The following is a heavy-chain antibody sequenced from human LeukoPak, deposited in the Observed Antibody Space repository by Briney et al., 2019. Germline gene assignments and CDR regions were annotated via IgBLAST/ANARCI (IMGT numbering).Heavy chain of an antibody. V-gene: IGHV3-30*18. CDR3: AKDILGQLVPSYFNY. CDR2: ISFDESNQ. Sequence: GGSLRLSCAASGFTFSSYGMHWVRQAPGKGLEWVSIISFDESNQYYADSVKGRFTISRDNSKNSLYLQMNSLRTEDTALYYCAKDILGQLVPSYFNYWGQGTLVTVSS. D-gene: IGHD6-6*01. CDR1: GFTFSSYG. J-gene: IGHJ4*02.